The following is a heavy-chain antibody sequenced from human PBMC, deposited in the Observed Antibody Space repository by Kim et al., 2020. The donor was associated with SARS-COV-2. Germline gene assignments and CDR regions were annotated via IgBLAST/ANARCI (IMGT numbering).Heavy chain of an antibody. Sequence: ASVKVSCKASGYTFTSYDINWVRQATGQGLEWMGWMNPNSGNTGYAQKFQGRVTMTRNTSISTAYMELSSLRSEDTAVYYCARGLGYCSSTSCYVGYYYYGMDVWGQGTTVTVSS. CDR2: MNPNSGNT. D-gene: IGHD2-2*01. J-gene: IGHJ6*02. CDR3: ARGLGYCSSTSCYVGYYYYGMDV. V-gene: IGHV1-8*01. CDR1: GYTFTSYD.